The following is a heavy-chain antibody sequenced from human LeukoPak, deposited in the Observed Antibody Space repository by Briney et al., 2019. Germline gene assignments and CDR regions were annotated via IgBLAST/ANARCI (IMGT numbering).Heavy chain of an antibody. CDR3: ARGDSGYDHDAFDI. D-gene: IGHD5-12*01. CDR1: GGSISSYY. CDR2: IYYSGST. Sequence: SETLSLTCTASGGSISSYYWSWIRQPPGKGLEWIGYIYYSGSTNYNPSLKSRVTISVDTSKNQFSLKLSSVNAADTAVYYCARGDSGYDHDAFDIWGQGTMVTVSS. J-gene: IGHJ3*02. V-gene: IGHV4-59*01.